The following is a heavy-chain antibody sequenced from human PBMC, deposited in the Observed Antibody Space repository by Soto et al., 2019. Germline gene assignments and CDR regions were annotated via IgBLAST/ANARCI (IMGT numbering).Heavy chain of an antibody. CDR2: IWYDGSNK. V-gene: IGHV3-33*01. CDR1: GFTFSSYG. Sequence: QVQLVESGGGVVQPGRSLRLSCAASGFTFSSYGMHWVRQAPGKGLEWVAVIWYDGSNKYYADSVKGRFTLSRDNSKNPLDLQMNSLRAEDTAVYYCASWRLQGFGPWGQGTLVTVSS. J-gene: IGHJ5*02. D-gene: IGHD4-4*01. CDR3: ASWRLQGFGP.